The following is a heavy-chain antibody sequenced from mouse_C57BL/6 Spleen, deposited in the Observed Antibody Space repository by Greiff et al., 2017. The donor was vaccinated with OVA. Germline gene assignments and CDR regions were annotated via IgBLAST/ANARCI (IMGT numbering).Heavy chain of an antibody. Sequence: VQLQQSGAELVKPGASVKISCKASGYAFSSYWMNWVKQRPGKGLEWIGQIYPGDGDTNYNGKFKGKATLTADKSSSTAYMQLSSLTSEDSAVYFCAREGELGFYAMDYWGQGTSVTVSS. J-gene: IGHJ4*01. CDR1: GYAFSSYW. V-gene: IGHV1-80*01. D-gene: IGHD3-3*01. CDR2: IYPGDGDT. CDR3: AREGELGFYAMDY.